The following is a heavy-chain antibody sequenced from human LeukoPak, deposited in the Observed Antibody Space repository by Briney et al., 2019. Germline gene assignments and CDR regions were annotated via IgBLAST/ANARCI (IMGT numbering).Heavy chain of an antibody. CDR3: ARGPDSSGWTEYFQH. J-gene: IGHJ1*01. Sequence: PSETLSLTCTVSGGSISSSSYYWGWIRQPPGKGLEWIGSIYYSGSTYYNPSLKSRVTISVDTSENQFSLKLSSVTAADTAVYYCARGPDSSGWTEYFQHWGQGTLVTVSS. D-gene: IGHD6-19*01. V-gene: IGHV4-39*01. CDR2: IYYSGST. CDR1: GGSISSSSYY.